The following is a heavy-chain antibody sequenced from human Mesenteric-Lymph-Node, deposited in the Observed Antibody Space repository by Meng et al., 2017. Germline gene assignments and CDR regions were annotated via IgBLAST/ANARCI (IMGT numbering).Heavy chain of an antibody. J-gene: IGHJ6*02. Sequence: GGFWRPSWPADGFRSSNYAMHWVRQAPGKGLEWVAVIWSDENNKYYSDSVKGRFTISRDNSKNTLYLQMNGLRAEDTAVSYCSKDSWLGGYYYGMDVWGQGTTVTVSS. V-gene: IGHV3-33*06. CDR2: IWSDENNK. CDR3: SKDSWLGGYYYGMDV. D-gene: IGHD2-15*01. CDR1: GFRSSNYA.